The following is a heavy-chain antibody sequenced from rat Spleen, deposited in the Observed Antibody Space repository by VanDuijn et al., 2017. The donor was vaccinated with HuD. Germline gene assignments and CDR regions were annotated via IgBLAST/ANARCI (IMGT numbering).Heavy chain of an antibody. D-gene: IGHD1-5*01. J-gene: IGHJ2*01. CDR3: VREDRGVDH. CDR1: GFNFNDYW. Sequence: EVKLVESGGGLVQPGRSLRLSCAASGFNFNDYWMGWVRQAPGKGLEWIGEINKDSRTIKYAPSLKDKLTISRDNAQNTLYLQMSKLGSEDTAIYYCVREDRGVDHWGQGVMVTVSS. CDR2: INKDSRTI. V-gene: IGHV4-2*01.